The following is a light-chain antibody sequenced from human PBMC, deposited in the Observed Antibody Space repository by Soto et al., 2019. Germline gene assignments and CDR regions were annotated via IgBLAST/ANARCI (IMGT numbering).Light chain of an antibody. Sequence: EIVVTQXPATLSLSPGERATLSCRTSQSVGSYVAWYQKKPGQAPRLLIYDASNRATGIPARFSGSGSGRDFTLTINSLEPEDFAVYYCQQRSNWPPLTFGGGTKVEIK. J-gene: IGKJ4*01. CDR3: QQRSNWPPLT. V-gene: IGKV3-11*02. CDR2: DAS. CDR1: QSVGSY.